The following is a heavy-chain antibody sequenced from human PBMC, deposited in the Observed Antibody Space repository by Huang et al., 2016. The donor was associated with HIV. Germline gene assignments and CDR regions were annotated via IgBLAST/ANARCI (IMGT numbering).Heavy chain of an antibody. CDR2: FCSTGNN. Sequence: QLQLQESGPGLVKPSETLSLTCTVSDGSISSSSYYWGWFRQPPGKGLEWIATFCSTGNNYFNPSLKRRVTISVDTAKIQFSLNLSSGTAADTAVYYCAAMVRGVISYFDYWGQGTLVTVSS. D-gene: IGHD3-10*01. CDR3: AAMVRGVISYFDY. V-gene: IGHV4-39*01. CDR1: DGSISSSSYY. J-gene: IGHJ4*02.